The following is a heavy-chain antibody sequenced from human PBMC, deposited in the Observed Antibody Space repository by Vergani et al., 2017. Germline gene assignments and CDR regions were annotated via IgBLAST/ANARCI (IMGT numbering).Heavy chain of an antibody. CDR2: INHSGST. J-gene: IGHJ3*02. V-gene: IGHV4-34*10. CDR3: ARVTYYYDSSGYYDAFDI. Sequence: QVQLQESGPGLVKPSETLSLTCAVYGGSFSGYYWSWIRQPPGKGLEWIGEINHSGSTNYNPSLKSRVTISVDTSKNQFSLKLSSVTAADTAVYYCARVTYYYDSSGYYDAFDIWGQGTMVTVSS. CDR1: GGSFSGYY. D-gene: IGHD3-22*01.